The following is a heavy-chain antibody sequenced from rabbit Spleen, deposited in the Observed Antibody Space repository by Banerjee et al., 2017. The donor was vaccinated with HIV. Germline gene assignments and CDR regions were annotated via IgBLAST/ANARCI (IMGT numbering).Heavy chain of an antibody. CDR2: IYAGSGGFT. CDR1: GFSFSSSYY. D-gene: IGHD4-2*01. V-gene: IGHV1S40*01. CDR3: ARDTASSFSSYGMDL. Sequence: QSLEESGGDLVKPEGSLTLTCKASGFSFSSSYYLCCVRQAPGKGLEWIGCIYAGSGGFTYYANWAKGRFSCSKTSSTTVTLQMTSLTAADTATYFCARDTASSFSSYGMDLWGQGTLVTVS. J-gene: IGHJ6*01.